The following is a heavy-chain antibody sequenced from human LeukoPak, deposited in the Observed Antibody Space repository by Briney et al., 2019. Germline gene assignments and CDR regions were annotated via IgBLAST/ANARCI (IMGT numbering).Heavy chain of an antibody. Sequence: AGGSLRLSCAVSGITLSNYGMSWVRQAPGKGLEWVAGISDSGGSTDYADSVKGRFTISRDNPTNTLYLQMNSLRAEDTAVYFCARRGVVIRVILVGFHKEAFYFDSWGQGALVTVSS. D-gene: IGHD3-22*01. CDR2: ISDSGGST. CDR1: GITLSNYG. CDR3: ARRGVVIRVILVGFHKEAFYFDS. J-gene: IGHJ4*02. V-gene: IGHV3-23*01.